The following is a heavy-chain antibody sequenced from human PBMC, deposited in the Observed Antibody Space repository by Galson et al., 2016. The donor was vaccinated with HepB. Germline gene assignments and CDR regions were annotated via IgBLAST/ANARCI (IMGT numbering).Heavy chain of an antibody. V-gene: IGHV4-31*03. CDR2: IYFSGST. Sequence: TLSLTCTVSGGSISSGGDYWNWIRQHPGKGLEWIGYIYFSGSTYYNPSLKSRVTISVDTSKNQFSLKLSYVTAADTAVYYCEKYDSSGGDAFDIWGQGTMVTVSS. J-gene: IGHJ3*02. D-gene: IGHD3-22*01. CDR3: EKYDSSGGDAFDI. CDR1: GGSISSGGDY.